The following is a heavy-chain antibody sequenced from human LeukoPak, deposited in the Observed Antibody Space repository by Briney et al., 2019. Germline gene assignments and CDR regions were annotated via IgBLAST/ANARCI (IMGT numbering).Heavy chain of an antibody. V-gene: IGHV4-31*03. D-gene: IGHD5-18*01. CDR3: TRTVGGYSPFDY. Sequence: PSQTLSLTCTVSGASVNSGGYYWSWIRQLPGKGLEWIGCIYYSGSTYYSPSLKIRVIMSLESSENQFSLTLASVTAADTGVYYCTRTVGGYSPFDYWGQGTLVTVSS. J-gene: IGHJ4*02. CDR1: GASVNSGGYY. CDR2: IYYSGST.